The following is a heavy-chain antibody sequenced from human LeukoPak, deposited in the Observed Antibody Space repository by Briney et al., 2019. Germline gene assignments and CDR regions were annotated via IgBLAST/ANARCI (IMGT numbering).Heavy chain of an antibody. D-gene: IGHD6-13*01. V-gene: IGHV3-21*01. J-gene: IGHJ4*02. CDR3: ASERPSSSWYDY. CDR1: GFTFSSYS. Sequence: PGGSLRLSCAASGFTFSSYSMTWVRQAPGKGLEWVSSISSSSSYIYYADSVKGRFTISRDNAKNSLYLQMDSLRAEDTGVYYCASERPSSSWYDYWGQGTLVTVSS. CDR2: ISSSSSYI.